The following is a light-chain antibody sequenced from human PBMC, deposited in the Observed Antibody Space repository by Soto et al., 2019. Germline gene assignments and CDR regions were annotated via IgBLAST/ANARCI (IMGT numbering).Light chain of an antibody. CDR1: SSDVGSYNL. V-gene: IGLV2-23*03. Sequence: QSVLTQPASVSGSPGQSITISCTGTSSDVGSYNLVSWYQQHPGKAPKLMIYEGSKRPSGVSNRFSGSKSGNTASLTISGLQAEDEADYYCCSYAGSSMFHYVFGTGTKVTVL. J-gene: IGLJ1*01. CDR2: EGS. CDR3: CSYAGSSMFHYV.